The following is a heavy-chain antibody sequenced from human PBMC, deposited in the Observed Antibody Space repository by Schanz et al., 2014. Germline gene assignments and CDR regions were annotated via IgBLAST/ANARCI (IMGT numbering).Heavy chain of an antibody. V-gene: IGHV3-23*04. CDR3: AKRNHDMQSLPLDY. J-gene: IGHJ4*02. CDR2: ITGSGAT. Sequence: EVQLVESGGGLVQPGESLRLSCAASGFSFSSYTMSWVRQAPGKGLEWVSIITGSGATYYADSVKGRFTISRDNSKNTLYLQMNSLSAEDTAVYYCAKRNHDMQSLPLDYWGQGTLVIVSS. CDR1: GFSFSSYT. D-gene: IGHD3-9*01.